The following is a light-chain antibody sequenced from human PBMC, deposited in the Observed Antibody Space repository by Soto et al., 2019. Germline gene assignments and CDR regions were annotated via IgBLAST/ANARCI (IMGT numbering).Light chain of an antibody. CDR1: RTLFYPSNNKTH. J-gene: IGKJ4*01. Sequence: DSVMTQSPDSLAVSLGERATINCKSNRTLFYPSNNKTHLAWYQQKAGQPPKLLIYWASMRESGVPARFSGSGSGTEFNLTISSLQSEDFGVYYCQQYNNWPRATFGGGTKVDIK. CDR3: QQYNNWPRAT. V-gene: IGKV4-1*01. CDR2: WAS.